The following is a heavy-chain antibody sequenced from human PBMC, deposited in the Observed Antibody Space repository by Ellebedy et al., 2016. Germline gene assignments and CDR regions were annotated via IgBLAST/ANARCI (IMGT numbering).Heavy chain of an antibody. V-gene: IGHV1-18*01. Sequence: ASVKVSCXASGYTFTSYGISWVRQAPGQGLEWMGWISAYNGNTNYAQKLQGRVTMTTDTSTSTAYMELRSLRSDDTAVYYCARDLTDNGVTTVTHDGSDYWGQGTLVTVSS. CDR3: ARDLTDNGVTTVTHDGSDY. CDR2: ISAYNGNT. J-gene: IGHJ4*02. CDR1: GYTFTSYG. D-gene: IGHD4-17*01.